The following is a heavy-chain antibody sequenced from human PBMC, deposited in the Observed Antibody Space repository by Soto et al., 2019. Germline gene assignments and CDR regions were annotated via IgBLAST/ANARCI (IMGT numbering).Heavy chain of an antibody. CDR2: ISGTGGST. D-gene: IGHD2-21*01. J-gene: IGHJ4*02. Sequence: EVQLLESGGALVRPGGSLRLSCAASGFTFNNFAMNWVRQVPGKGLEWVAAISGTGGSTFYSDSLGGRFTISRDNSKNILFLQMKSLKAGDTAVYYCAKTSSASERDSPGWWGQGTQVTVSS. CDR3: AKTSSASERDSPGW. CDR1: GFTFNNFA. V-gene: IGHV3-23*01.